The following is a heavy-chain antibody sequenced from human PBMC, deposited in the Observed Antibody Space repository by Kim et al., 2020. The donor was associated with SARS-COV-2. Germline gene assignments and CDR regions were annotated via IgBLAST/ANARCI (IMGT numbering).Heavy chain of an antibody. V-gene: IGHV4-39*01. D-gene: IGHD6-19*01. J-gene: IGHJ4*02. CDR3: ARLWSVGSGWHPVGGY. CDR1: GGSISSSSYY. Sequence: SETLSLTCTVSGGSISSSSYYWGWIRQPPGKGLEWIGSIYYSGSTYYNPSLKSRVTISVDTSKNQFSLKLSSVTAADTAVYYCARLWSVGSGWHPVGGYWGQGTLVTVSS. CDR2: IYYSGST.